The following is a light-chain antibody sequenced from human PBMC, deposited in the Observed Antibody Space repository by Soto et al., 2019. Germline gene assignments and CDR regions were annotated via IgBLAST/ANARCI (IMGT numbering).Light chain of an antibody. J-gene: IGKJ2*01. CDR3: QHLVS. Sequence: DIQLTQSPSALSASVGDRVTVTCRASQSISSWLAWYQQKPGKAPKLLIHKASNLQIGVPSRFSGSGSGTEFTLTISSLQSDDFATYYCQHLVSFGQGTKLEIK. CDR2: KAS. CDR1: QSISSW. V-gene: IGKV1-5*03.